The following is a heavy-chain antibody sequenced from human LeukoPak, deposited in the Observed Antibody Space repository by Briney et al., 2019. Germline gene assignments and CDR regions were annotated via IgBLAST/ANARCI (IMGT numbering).Heavy chain of an antibody. Sequence: GASVKVSCKASGYSLSGHYIHWVRQSPGQGLEWMGQINPNSAASHYAQKFQDRVTMTSDTSINMAYMELRSLRSDDTAVYYCARDFYGSRPGAFDYWGQGTLITVSS. CDR1: GYSLSGHY. CDR3: ARDFYGSRPGAFDY. CDR2: INPNSAAS. D-gene: IGHD3-10*01. V-gene: IGHV1-2*06. J-gene: IGHJ4*02.